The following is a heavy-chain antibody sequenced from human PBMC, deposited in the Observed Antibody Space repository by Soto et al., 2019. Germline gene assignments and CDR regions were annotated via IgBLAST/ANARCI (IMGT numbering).Heavy chain of an antibody. CDR1: GGTFSSYA. Sequence: SVKVSCKASGGTFSSYAISWVRQAPGQGLEWMGGIIPIFGTANYAQKFQGRVTITADESTSTAYMELSSLRSEDTAVYYCARSLTGTYYYYGMDVWGQGTTVTVSS. CDR3: ARSLTGTYYYYGMDV. V-gene: IGHV1-69*13. D-gene: IGHD1-20*01. J-gene: IGHJ6*02. CDR2: IIPIFGTA.